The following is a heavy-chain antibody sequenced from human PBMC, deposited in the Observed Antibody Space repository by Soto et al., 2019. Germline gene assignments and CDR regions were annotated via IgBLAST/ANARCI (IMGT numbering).Heavy chain of an antibody. CDR1: GFTFSNYG. D-gene: IGHD3-22*01. Sequence: PGGSLRLSCAASGFTFSNYGMHWVRQAPGKGLEWVSYISISGSTIYYADSVKGRFTISRDNAKNSLYLQMNSLRAEDTAVYYCARVSGFDAFDIWGQGTMVTVSS. CDR2: ISISGSTI. J-gene: IGHJ3*02. V-gene: IGHV3-48*04. CDR3: ARVSGFDAFDI.